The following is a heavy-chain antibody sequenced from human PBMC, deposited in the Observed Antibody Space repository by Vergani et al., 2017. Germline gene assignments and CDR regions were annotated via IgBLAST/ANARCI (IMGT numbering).Heavy chain of an antibody. CDR2: ISYDGSNK. CDR3: AKDPGVVVVTALAEYFQH. J-gene: IGHJ1*01. CDR1: GFTFSSYG. V-gene: IGHV3-30*18. D-gene: IGHD2-21*02. Sequence: QVQLVESGGGVVQPGRSLRLSCAASGFTFSSYGMHWVRQAPGKGLEWVAVISYDGSNKYYADSVKSRLTISRDNSKNTLYLQMNSLRAEDTAVYYCAKDPGVVVVTALAEYFQHWGQGTLVTVSS.